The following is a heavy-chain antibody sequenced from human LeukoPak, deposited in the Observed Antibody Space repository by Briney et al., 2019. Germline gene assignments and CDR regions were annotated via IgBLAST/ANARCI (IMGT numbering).Heavy chain of an antibody. J-gene: IGHJ4*02. CDR1: GGSVSSSSYY. V-gene: IGHV4-39*01. CDR2: IYYSGST. D-gene: IGHD3-10*01. Sequence: PSETLSLTCTVSGGSVSSSSYYWGWIRQPPGKGLEWIGSIYYSGSTYYNPSLKSRVTISVDTSKNQFSLKLNSVTAADTAVYYCAANSADYNTLGSSYKVWGQGTLVTVSS. CDR3: AANSADYNTLGSSYKV.